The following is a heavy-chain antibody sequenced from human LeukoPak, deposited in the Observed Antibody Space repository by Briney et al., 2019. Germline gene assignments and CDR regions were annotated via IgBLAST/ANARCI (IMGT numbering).Heavy chain of an antibody. J-gene: IGHJ4*02. CDR2: INPSGGST. V-gene: IGHV1-46*01. D-gene: IGHD6-13*01. Sequence: ASVKVSCKASGYTFTSYYMHWVRQAPGQGLEWMGIINPSGGSTSYAQKFQGRVTMTRDTSTSTVHMELSSLRSEDTAVYYCARDLLIAAAGRPPGYWGQGTLVTVSS. CDR1: GYTFTSYY. CDR3: ARDLLIAAAGRPPGY.